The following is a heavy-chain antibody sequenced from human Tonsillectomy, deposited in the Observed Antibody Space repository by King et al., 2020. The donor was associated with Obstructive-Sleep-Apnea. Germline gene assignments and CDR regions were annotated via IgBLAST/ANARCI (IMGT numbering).Heavy chain of an antibody. CDR3: VRDPMTRGITYYGFDY. Sequence: VQLVESGGALVQPGGSLRLSCAASGFTFRNYNMNWVRQAPGKGLEWVSYISRSSGDIYYADSVKGRFTIARDDGRNSLDLYMNSLSAEDTAIYYCVRDPMTRGITYYGFDYWGQGTLVTVSS. J-gene: IGHJ4*02. CDR2: ISRSSGDI. CDR1: GFTFRNYN. D-gene: IGHD1-26*01. V-gene: IGHV3-48*04.